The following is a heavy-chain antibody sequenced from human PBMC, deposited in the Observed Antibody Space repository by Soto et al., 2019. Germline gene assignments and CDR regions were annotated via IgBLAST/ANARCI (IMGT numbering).Heavy chain of an antibody. CDR2: IYYSGST. Sequence: SETLSLTCTVSGGSISSSSYYWGWIRRPPGKGLEWIGSIYYSGSTYYNPSLKSRVTISVDTSKNQFSLKLSSVTAADTAVYYCARRAPYYDFWSGYPHYYGMDVWGQGTTVTVSS. CDR1: GGSISSSSYY. D-gene: IGHD3-3*01. V-gene: IGHV4-39*01. CDR3: ARRAPYYDFWSGYPHYYGMDV. J-gene: IGHJ6*02.